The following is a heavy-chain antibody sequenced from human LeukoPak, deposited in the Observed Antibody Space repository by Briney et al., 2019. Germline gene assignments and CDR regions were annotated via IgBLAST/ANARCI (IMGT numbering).Heavy chain of an antibody. J-gene: IGHJ4*02. CDR1: GFTFSSYA. CDR2: ISGSGGST. D-gene: IGHD4-17*01. CDR3: AVESLGSRGRTTVTRFDY. V-gene: IGHV3-23*01. Sequence: PGGSLRLSCAASGFTFSSYAMSWVRQAPGKGLEWVSAISGSGGSTYYADSVKGRFTISRDNSKNTLYLQMNSLRAEDTAVYYCAVESLGSRGRTTVTRFDYWGQGTLVTVSS.